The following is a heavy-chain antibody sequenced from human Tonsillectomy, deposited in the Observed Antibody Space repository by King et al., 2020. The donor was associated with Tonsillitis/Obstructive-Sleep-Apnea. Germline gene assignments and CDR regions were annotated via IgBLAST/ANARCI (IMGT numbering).Heavy chain of an antibody. D-gene: IGHD1-7*01. Sequence: QLVQSGAEVKKPGSSVKVSCKASGGTFSSYAISWVRQVPGQGLEWMGGIIPIYGITSYAQKFQGRVTITADEATITAYMDRSSLRSEDTAVYYCARTSTGTTNMDVWGKGTTVTVSS. CDR1: GGTFSSYA. V-gene: IGHV1-69*01. J-gene: IGHJ6*03. CDR3: ARTSTGTTNMDV. CDR2: IIPIYGIT.